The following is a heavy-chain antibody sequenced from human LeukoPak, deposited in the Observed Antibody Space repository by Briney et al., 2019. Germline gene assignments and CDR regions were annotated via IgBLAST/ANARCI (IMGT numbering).Heavy chain of an antibody. Sequence: GESLKISCKGSGYRFSSYWIAWVRQMPGKGLEWMGIIYAGDSDTRYSPSFQGQVTISVDRSISTAYLQWRSLKASDTAIYYCARPSDGYNQLRYGDWGQGTLVTVSS. J-gene: IGHJ1*01. CDR3: ARPSDGYNQLRYGD. CDR1: GYRFSSYW. D-gene: IGHD5-24*01. V-gene: IGHV5-51*01. CDR2: IYAGDSDT.